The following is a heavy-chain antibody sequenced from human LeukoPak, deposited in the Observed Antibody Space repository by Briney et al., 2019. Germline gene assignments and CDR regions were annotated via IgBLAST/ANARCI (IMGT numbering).Heavy chain of an antibody. CDR3: ARAGSVGATQEAFDY. V-gene: IGHV1-69*01. CDR1: GGTFSSYA. D-gene: IGHD1-26*01. CDR2: IIPIFGTA. J-gene: IGHJ4*02. Sequence: SVKVSCKASGGTFSSYAISWVRQAPGQGLEWMGGIIPIFGTANYAQKFQGRVTITADESTSTAYMELSSLRSEDTAVYYCARAGSVGATQEAFDYWGQGTLVTVSS.